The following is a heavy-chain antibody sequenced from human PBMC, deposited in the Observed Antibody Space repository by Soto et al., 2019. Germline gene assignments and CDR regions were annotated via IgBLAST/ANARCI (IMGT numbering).Heavy chain of an antibody. CDR1: GYTFTSYD. CDR2: MNPNSGNT. Sequence: ASVKVSCKASGYTFTSYDINWVRQATGQGLEWMGWMNPNSGNTGYAQKFQGRVTMTRNTSIGTAYMELSSLRSEDTAVYYCATVYMFGGYDYGYYFDYWGQGTLVTVSS. V-gene: IGHV1-8*01. J-gene: IGHJ4*02. CDR3: ATVYMFGGYDYGYYFDY. D-gene: IGHD5-12*01.